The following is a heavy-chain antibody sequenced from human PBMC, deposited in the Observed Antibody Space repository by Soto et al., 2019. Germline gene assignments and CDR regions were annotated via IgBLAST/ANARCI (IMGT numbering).Heavy chain of an antibody. CDR1: GGSISSYY. V-gene: IGHV4-59*01. CDR2: IYYSGST. CDR3: ARAAKWLPFDY. D-gene: IGHD5-12*01. J-gene: IGHJ4*02. Sequence: QVQLQESGPGLVKPSETLSLTCTVSGGSISSYYWSWIRQPPGKGLEWIGYIYYSGSTNYNPSLKSRVTISVDTSKNQFSLKLSSVTAADTAVYYCARAAKWLPFDYWGQGTLVTVSS.